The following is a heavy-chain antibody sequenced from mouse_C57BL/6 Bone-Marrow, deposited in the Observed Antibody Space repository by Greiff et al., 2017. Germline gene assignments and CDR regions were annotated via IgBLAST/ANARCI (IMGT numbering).Heavy chain of an antibody. CDR1: GYSITSGYY. CDR2: ISYDGSN. J-gene: IGHJ2*01. CDR3: ASLVYFDY. V-gene: IGHV3-6*01. Sequence: EVKLVESGPGLVKPSQSLSLTCSVTGYSITSGYYWNWIRQFPGNKLEWMGYISYDGSNNYNPSLKNRISITRDTSKNQFFLKLNSVTTEDTATYYCASLVYFDYWGQGTTLTVSS.